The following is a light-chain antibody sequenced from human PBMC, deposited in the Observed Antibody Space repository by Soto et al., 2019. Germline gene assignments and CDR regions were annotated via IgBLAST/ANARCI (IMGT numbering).Light chain of an antibody. Sequence: QSALTQPRSVSGSPGQLVTISCTGTSSDVGGYNYVSWYQQHPGKAPKLMIYDVSKRPSGVPDRFSGSKSGNTASLTISGLQAEDEADYYCCSYAGSYTWVFGGGTKVTV. J-gene: IGLJ3*02. CDR2: DVS. V-gene: IGLV2-11*01. CDR3: CSYAGSYTWV. CDR1: SSDVGGYNY.